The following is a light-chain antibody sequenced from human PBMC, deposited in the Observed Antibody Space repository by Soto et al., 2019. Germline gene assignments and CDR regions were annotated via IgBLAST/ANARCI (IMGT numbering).Light chain of an antibody. CDR3: QQRGNWPPIT. V-gene: IGKV3-11*01. J-gene: IGKJ5*01. CDR2: DAS. Sequence: EIVLTQSPATLSLSPGERATLSCRASRSVSSYLAWYQQKAGQAPRLLIYDASNRATGIPARFSGSGSGTDFTLSISSLEPEDFAVYYCQQRGNWPPITFGQGTRLEIK. CDR1: RSVSSY.